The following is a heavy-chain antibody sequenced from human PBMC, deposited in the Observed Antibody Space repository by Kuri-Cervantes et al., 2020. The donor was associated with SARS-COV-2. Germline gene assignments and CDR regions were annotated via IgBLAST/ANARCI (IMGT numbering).Heavy chain of an antibody. D-gene: IGHD2-2*01. CDR1: GFTFSSYG. V-gene: IGHV3-33*06. CDR3: AKGPKYCSSTSCYGNFDY. Sequence: GESLKISCAASGFTFSSYGMHWVRQAPGKGLEWVAVIWYDGSNKYYADSVKGRFTISRDNSKNTLYLQMNSLRAEDTAVYYCAKGPKYCSSTSCYGNFDYWGQGTLVTVSS. CDR2: IWYDGSNK. J-gene: IGHJ4*02.